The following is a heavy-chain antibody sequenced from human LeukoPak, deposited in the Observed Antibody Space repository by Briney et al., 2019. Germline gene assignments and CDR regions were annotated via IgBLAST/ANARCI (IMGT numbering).Heavy chain of an antibody. D-gene: IGHD3-16*01. CDR1: GGSLSHYY. CDR3: ARDTRFNQLGELWFDH. V-gene: IGHV4-34*01. J-gene: IGHJ5*02. CDR2: ITHSGST. Sequence: SETLSLTCAVYGGSLSHYYWSWLRQPPGKGLEWIGEITHSGSTNYNPSLKSRVAVSVYTSKTQISLTLSSVTAADTAVYYCARDTRFNQLGELWFDHWGQGTLVTVSS.